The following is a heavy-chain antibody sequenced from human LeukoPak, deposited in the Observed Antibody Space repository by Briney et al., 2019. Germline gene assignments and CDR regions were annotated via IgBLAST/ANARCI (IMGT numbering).Heavy chain of an antibody. CDR2: IYSRGST. CDR3: ARETNYYYYYDLDV. Sequence: SETLSLTCNVSGASIGSGPYYWHWIRQRPGKGLEWIGYIYSRGSTYYRPSLESRVTISTDRSKNQFSLRLTSVTAADTAVYFCARETNYYYYYDLDVWGQGTTVTVSS. CDR1: GASIGSGPYY. V-gene: IGHV4-31*03. J-gene: IGHJ6*02.